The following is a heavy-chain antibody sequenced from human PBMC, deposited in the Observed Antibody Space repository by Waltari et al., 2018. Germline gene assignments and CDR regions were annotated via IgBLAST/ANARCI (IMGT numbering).Heavy chain of an antibody. D-gene: IGHD2-21*02. CDR3: ARGNTASLDY. CDR1: GFTVTNYY. CDR2: IYSAVTT. J-gene: IGHJ4*02. V-gene: IGHV3-53*01. Sequence: HLVESGGGLIQPGGSLRLSCAASGFTVTNYYMSWVRQAPGRGLELVSVIYSAVTTYYADSVKGRFTISRDTFRNTLYLQMDNLRPDDTAVYYCARGNTASLDYWGQGTLVTVSS.